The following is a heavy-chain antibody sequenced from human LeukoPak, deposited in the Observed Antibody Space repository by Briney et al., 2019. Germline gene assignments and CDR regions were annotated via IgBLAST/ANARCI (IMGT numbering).Heavy chain of an antibody. CDR3: ARDLLDGDYAYDAFDI. V-gene: IGHV4-59*01. D-gene: IGHD4-17*01. CDR1: GGSISSYY. J-gene: IGHJ3*02. Sequence: SETLSLTCTVSGGSISSYYWSWIRQPPGKGLEWIGYIYYSGSTNYNPSPKSRVTISVDTSKDQFSLKLSSVTAADTAVYYCARDLLDGDYAYDAFDIWGQGTMVTVSS. CDR2: IYYSGST.